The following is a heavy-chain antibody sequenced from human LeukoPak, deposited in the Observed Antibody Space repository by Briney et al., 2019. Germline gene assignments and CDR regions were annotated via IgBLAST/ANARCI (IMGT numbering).Heavy chain of an antibody. CDR1: GFTFSTYS. D-gene: IGHD1-7*01. Sequence: PGESLRLSCTASGFTFSTYSMNWVRQAPGKGLEWVSYISIGSTYVYYADSVKDRFTVSRDNAKNSLVLQMNSLRAEDTAVYYCARGVSGTTALDYWGQGTLGTVSS. CDR2: ISIGSTYV. CDR3: ARGVSGTTALDY. V-gene: IGHV3-21*01. J-gene: IGHJ4*02.